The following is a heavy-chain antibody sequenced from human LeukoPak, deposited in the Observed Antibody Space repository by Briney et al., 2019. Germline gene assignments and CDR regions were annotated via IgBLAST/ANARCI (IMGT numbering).Heavy chain of an antibody. D-gene: IGHD3-10*01. CDR2: ISSSGGTI. V-gene: IGHV3-48*03. CDR3: ARGGAPSMVRGVYYYGMDV. Sequence: GGSLRLSCAASGFPFSSYQMNWVRQAPGKGLEWVSYISSSGGTIYYADSVKGRFTISRDNSKNTLYLQMNSLRAEDTAVYYCARGGAPSMVRGVYYYGMDVWGQGTTVTVSS. J-gene: IGHJ6*02. CDR1: GFPFSSYQ.